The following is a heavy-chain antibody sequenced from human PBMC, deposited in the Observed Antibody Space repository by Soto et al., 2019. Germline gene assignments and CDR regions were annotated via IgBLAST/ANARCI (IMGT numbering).Heavy chain of an antibody. CDR2: IKRGGTT. V-gene: IGHV3-66*01. J-gene: IGHJ4*02. CDR3: ASGDWNKGFFDY. D-gene: IGHD1-1*01. Sequence: EVQLVESGGGLVQPGESLRLSCVTSGFSVSDHHMSWVRQAPGKGLEWVSLIKRGGTTSFADSVRGRFTISKDISKNTLYLQLNGVTSDDTALYYCASGDWNKGFFDYWGRGTLVSVSS. CDR1: GFSVSDHH.